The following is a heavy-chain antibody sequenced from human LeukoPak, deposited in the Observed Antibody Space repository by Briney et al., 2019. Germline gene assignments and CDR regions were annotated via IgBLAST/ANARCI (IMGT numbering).Heavy chain of an antibody. CDR2: FDPEDGET. CDR1: GYTLTELS. Sequence: ASVTVSCKGSGYTLTELSMHWVRQAPGKGLEWMGGFDPEDGETIYAQKFQGRVTMTEDTSTDTAYMELSSLRSEDEAVYYCAGVFPLSNWFDPWGQGTLVTVSP. J-gene: IGHJ5*02. D-gene: IGHD2-21*01. CDR3: AGVFPLSNWFDP. V-gene: IGHV1-24*01.